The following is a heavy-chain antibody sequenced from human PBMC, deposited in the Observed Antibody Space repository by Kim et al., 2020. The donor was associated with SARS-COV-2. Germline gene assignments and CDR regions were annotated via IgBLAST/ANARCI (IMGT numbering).Heavy chain of an antibody. CDR3: ARYYYDSSGYYSDPYFDY. V-gene: IGHV3-53*01. Sequence: KGRLTISRDKSKNTLYLQMNSLRAEDTAVYYCARYYYDSSGYYSDPYFDYWGQGTLVTVSS. J-gene: IGHJ4*02. D-gene: IGHD3-22*01.